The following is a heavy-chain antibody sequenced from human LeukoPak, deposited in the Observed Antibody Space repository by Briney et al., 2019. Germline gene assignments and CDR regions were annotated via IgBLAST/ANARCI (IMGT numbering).Heavy chain of an antibody. CDR1: GYTFTSYG. CDR3: ARDQTPYYDSSVEVDY. J-gene: IGHJ4*02. Sequence: ASVKVSCKAAGYTFTSYGISLVRQAPGQGLEWMGWISAYNGNTNYAQKLQGRVTMTTDTSTSTAYMELRSLRSDDTAVYYCARDQTPYYDSSVEVDYWGQGTLVTVSS. CDR2: ISAYNGNT. D-gene: IGHD3-22*01. V-gene: IGHV1-18*01.